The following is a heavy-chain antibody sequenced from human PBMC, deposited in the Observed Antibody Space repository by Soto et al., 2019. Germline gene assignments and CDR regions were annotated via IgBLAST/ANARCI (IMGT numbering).Heavy chain of an antibody. Sequence: SETLSLTCAVYGGSFSGYYWSWIRQPPGKGLEWIGEINHSGSTNYNPSLKSRVTISVDTSKNQFSLKLSSVTAADTAVYYCAREGGVYDFWSGSPLAAFDIWGQGTMVTV. J-gene: IGHJ3*02. CDR3: AREGGVYDFWSGSPLAAFDI. CDR2: INHSGST. D-gene: IGHD3-3*01. V-gene: IGHV4-34*01. CDR1: GGSFSGYY.